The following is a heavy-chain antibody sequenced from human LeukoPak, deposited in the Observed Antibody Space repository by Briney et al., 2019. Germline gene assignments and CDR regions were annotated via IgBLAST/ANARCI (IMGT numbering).Heavy chain of an antibody. CDR1: GDSISIGGYY. CDR3: ARHESSSPHFDY. J-gene: IGHJ4*02. Sequence: PSETLSLTCTVSGDSISIGGYYWSWIRQHPGKGLEWIGYIYYSGSTYYNPSLKSRVTISIDTSKNQFSLQLSSVTAADTAVYYCARHESSSPHFDYWGQGTLATVSS. V-gene: IGHV4-31*03. CDR2: IYYSGST. D-gene: IGHD6-6*01.